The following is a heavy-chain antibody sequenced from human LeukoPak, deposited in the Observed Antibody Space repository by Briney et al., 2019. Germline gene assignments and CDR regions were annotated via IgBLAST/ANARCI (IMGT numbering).Heavy chain of an antibody. CDR3: ARGRKGAAALDF. J-gene: IGHJ4*02. CDR2: STHSGST. Sequence: SETLSLTCAVYGESFSDHYWTWIRQPPGKGLEWIGESTHSGSTNYNPSLKSRVTVSVDTSTSKFSLQLTSMPAADTAVYYCARGRKGAAALDFWGPGTLVTVSS. V-gene: IGHV4-34*01. D-gene: IGHD2-2*01. CDR1: GESFSDHY.